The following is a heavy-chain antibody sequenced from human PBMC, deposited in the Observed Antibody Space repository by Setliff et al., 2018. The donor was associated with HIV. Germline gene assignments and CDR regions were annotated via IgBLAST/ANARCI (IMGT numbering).Heavy chain of an antibody. V-gene: IGHV4-61*09. CDR3: ARARGPEGYFDS. D-gene: IGHD3-10*01. CDR2: IYTSGRT. J-gene: IGHJ4*02. Sequence: SETLSLTCTVSGDSISSDSYYWSWIRQPAGKGLEWIGHIYTSGRTNYNPSLKSRVTISVDTSKNQFSLKMSSVTAADTAAYYCARARGPEGYFDSWGQGTLVTVSS. CDR1: GDSISSDSYY.